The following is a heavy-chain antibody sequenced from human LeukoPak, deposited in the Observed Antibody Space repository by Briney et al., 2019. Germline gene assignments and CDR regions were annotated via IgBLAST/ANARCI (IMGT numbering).Heavy chain of an antibody. CDR2: INHSGST. CDR1: GGSFSGYY. CDR3: ARGGSGSLKYYYYYMDV. D-gene: IGHD3-10*01. Sequence: SETLSLTCAVYGGSFSGYYWSWIRQPPGKGLEWIGEINHSGSTNYNPSLKSRVTISVDTSKNQFSLKLSSVTAADTAVYYCARGGSGSLKYYYYYMDVWGKGTTVTVSS. J-gene: IGHJ6*03. V-gene: IGHV4-34*01.